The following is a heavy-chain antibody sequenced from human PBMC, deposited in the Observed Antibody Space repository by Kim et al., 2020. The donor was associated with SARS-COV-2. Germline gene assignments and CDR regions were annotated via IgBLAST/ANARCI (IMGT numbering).Heavy chain of an antibody. J-gene: IGHJ6*01. CDR1: GGTFISYA. CDR3: ARASSSPEGITKTYGMDL. V-gene: IGHV1-69*04. CDR2: IIPTLGIA. D-gene: IGHD1-20*01. Sequence: SSVKVSCKSSGGTFISYAISWLLQAPGQGLEWMGRIIPTLGIANYAQKFHGRVTITADKSTSTAYMELNSLRSEDTDVYYCARASSSPEGITKTYGMDLW.